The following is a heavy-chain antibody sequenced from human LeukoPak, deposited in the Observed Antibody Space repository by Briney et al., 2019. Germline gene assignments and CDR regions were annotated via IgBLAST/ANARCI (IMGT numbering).Heavy chain of an antibody. Sequence: SETLSLTCSVSGDSISSNNWWSWVRQPPGKGLEWIAEIFHSGTTTYNLSLRSRVSISVDKSKNQFSLNLSSVTAADTAVYYCAREHCNGGSCYSDLWGRGTLVTVSS. D-gene: IGHD2-15*01. J-gene: IGHJ2*01. V-gene: IGHV4-4*02. CDR2: IFHSGTT. CDR3: AREHCNGGSCYSDL. CDR1: GDSISSNNW.